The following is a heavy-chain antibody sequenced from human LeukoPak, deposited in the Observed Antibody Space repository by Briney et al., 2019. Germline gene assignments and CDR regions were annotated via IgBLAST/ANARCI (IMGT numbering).Heavy chain of an antibody. Sequence: ASVKVSCKASGYTFTSYGISWVQQAPGQGLEWMGWISAYNGNTNYAQKLQGRVTMTTDTSTSTAYMELRSLRSDDTAVYYCARYFRGGQWLVRSEFDYWGQGTLVTVSS. CDR1: GYTFTSYG. CDR3: ARYFRGGQWLVRSEFDY. J-gene: IGHJ4*02. V-gene: IGHV1-18*01. D-gene: IGHD6-19*01. CDR2: ISAYNGNT.